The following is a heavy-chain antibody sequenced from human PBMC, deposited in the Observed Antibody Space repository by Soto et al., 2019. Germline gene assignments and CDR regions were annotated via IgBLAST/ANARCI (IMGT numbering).Heavy chain of an antibody. CDR2: FDPEDGET. J-gene: IGHJ4*02. CDR1: GYTLTELS. V-gene: IGHV1-24*01. CDR3: ATQIGTQYSYGSIPDPLFDY. D-gene: IGHD5-18*01. Sequence: ASVKVSCKVSGYTLTELSMHWVRQAPGKGLEWMGGFDPEDGETIYAQKFKGRVTMPEDTSTDTAYMELSSLRSEETACYYCATQIGTQYSYGSIPDPLFDYWGQGTLVTVSS.